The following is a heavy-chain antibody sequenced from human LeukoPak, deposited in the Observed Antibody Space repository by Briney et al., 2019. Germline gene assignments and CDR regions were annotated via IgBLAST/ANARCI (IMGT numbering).Heavy chain of an antibody. Sequence: PSETLSLTCTVSGYSISSGYYWGWIRLPPGKGLEWIGIINHSGNTHYNTSLKSRVTISLDTSRNQFSLKLNSVTAADTAVYYCAKSNGYGLIDIWGQGTMVTVSS. V-gene: IGHV4-38-2*02. D-gene: IGHD3-10*01. CDR2: INHSGNT. CDR3: AKSNGYGLIDI. J-gene: IGHJ3*02. CDR1: GYSISSGYY.